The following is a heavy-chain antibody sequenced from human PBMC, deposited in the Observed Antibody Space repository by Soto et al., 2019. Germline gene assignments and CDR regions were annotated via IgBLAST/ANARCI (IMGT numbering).Heavy chain of an antibody. D-gene: IGHD2-21*01. CDR2: IWYDGSNK. V-gene: IGHV3-33*01. CDR1: GFTFSSYG. CDR3: AGILGPAGFDI. Sequence: QVQLVESGGGVVQPGRSLRLSCAASGFTFSSYGMHWVRQAPGKGLEWVAVIWYDGSNKYYADSVKGRFTISRDNSKNTLYLQMNSLRAEDTAVYYCAGILGPAGFDISGQGTMVTVSS. J-gene: IGHJ3*02.